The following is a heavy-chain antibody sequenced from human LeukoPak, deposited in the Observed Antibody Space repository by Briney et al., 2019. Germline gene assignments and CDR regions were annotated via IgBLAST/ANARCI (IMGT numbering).Heavy chain of an antibody. CDR1: GFTFGDHA. CDR2: ISSSSSYI. V-gene: IGHV3-21*01. D-gene: IGHD5-12*01. J-gene: IGHJ5*02. CDR3: ARDLSGLYNWFDP. Sequence: GGSLRLSCTASGFTFGDHAMSWVRQAPGKGLEWVSSISSSSSYIYYADSVKGRFTISRDNAKNSLYLQMNSLRAEDTAVYYCARDLSGLYNWFDPWGQGTLVTVSS.